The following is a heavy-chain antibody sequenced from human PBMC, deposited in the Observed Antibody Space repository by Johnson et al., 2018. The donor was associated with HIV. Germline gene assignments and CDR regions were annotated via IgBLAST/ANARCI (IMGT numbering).Heavy chain of an antibody. Sequence: VQLVESGGGLVQPGGSLRLSCAASGFTFSSYDMHWVRQATGKGLEWVSAIGTAGDTSYPGSVKGRFTISSKNAKNSLYLQMNSLRAGDTAVYYCAREVGSWYSSSSGAFDIWGQGTMVTVSS. CDR2: IGTAGDT. CDR1: GFTFSSYD. J-gene: IGHJ3*02. D-gene: IGHD6-6*01. V-gene: IGHV3-13*01. CDR3: AREVGSWYSSSSGAFDI.